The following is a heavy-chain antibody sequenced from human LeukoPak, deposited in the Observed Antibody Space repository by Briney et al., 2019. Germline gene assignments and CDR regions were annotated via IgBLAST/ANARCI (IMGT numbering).Heavy chain of an antibody. V-gene: IGHV4-39*07. J-gene: IGHJ4*02. D-gene: IGHD3-16*01. CDR3: ATLGGVDY. Sequence: SETLSLTCTVSGGSISSSSYYWGWIRQPPGKGLEWIGSIYYSGSTYYNPSLKSRVTISVDTSKNQFSLKLSSVTAADTAVYYCATLGGVDYWGQGTLATVSS. CDR2: IYYSGST. CDR1: GGSISSSSYY.